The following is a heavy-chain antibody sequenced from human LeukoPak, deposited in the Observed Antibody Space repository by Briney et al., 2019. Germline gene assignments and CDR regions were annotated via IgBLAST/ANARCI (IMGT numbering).Heavy chain of an antibody. J-gene: IGHJ3*02. CDR1: GFTFSAYS. CDR2: ISSSSSYI. CDR3: ARNDYGYSPFDI. D-gene: IGHD5-24*01. V-gene: IGHV3-21*01. Sequence: PGGSLRLSCAASGFTFSAYSMTWVRQAPGKGLEWVSSISSSSSYIYYADSVKGRFTISRDNAKNSLYLQMNSLRAEDTAVYYCARNDYGYSPFDIWGQGTMVTVSS.